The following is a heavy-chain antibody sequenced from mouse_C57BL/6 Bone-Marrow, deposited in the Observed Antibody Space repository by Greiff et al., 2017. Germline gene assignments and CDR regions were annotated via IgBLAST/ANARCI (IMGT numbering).Heavy chain of an antibody. J-gene: IGHJ2*01. CDR2: ISSGGSYT. Sequence: EVQLVESGGDLVKPGGSLKLSCAASGFTFSSYGMSWVRQTPDKRLEWVATISSGGSYTYYPDSVKGRFTISRDNAKNTLYLQMSSLKSEDTAMYYCARHRWVYFDYWGQGTTLTVSS. D-gene: IGHD1-1*02. CDR3: ARHRWVYFDY. V-gene: IGHV5-6*01. CDR1: GFTFSSYG.